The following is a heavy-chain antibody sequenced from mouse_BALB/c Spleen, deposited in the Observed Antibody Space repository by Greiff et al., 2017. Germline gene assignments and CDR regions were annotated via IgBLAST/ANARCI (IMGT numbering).Heavy chain of an antibody. V-gene: IGHV5-4*02. J-gene: IGHJ3*01. Sequence: EVQGVESGGGLVKPGGSLKLSCAASGFTFSDYYMYWVRQTPEKRLEWVATISDGGSYTYYPDSVKGRFTISRDNAKNNLYLQMSSLKSEDTAMYYCARENDSVVFADWGQGTLVTVSA. CDR2: ISDGGSYT. CDR3: ARENDSVVFAD. D-gene: IGHD2-4*01. CDR1: GFTFSDYY.